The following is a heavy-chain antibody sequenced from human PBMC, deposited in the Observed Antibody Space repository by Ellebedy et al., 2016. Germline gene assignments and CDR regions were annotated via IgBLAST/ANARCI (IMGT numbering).Heavy chain of an antibody. CDR1: GYTFTSYA. CDR2: INPNSGGT. J-gene: IGHJ4*02. CDR3: ARKTGIAVAGFDY. V-gene: IGHV1-2*02. D-gene: IGHD6-19*01. Sequence: ASVKVSXXASGYTFTSYAMHWVRQAPGQGLEWMGWINPNSGGTNYAQKFQGRVTMTRDTSISTAYMELSRLRSDDTAVYYCARKTGIAVAGFDYWGQGTLVTVSS.